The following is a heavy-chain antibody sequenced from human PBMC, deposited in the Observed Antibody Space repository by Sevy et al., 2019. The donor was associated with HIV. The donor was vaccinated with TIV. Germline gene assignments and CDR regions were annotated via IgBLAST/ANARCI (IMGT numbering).Heavy chain of an antibody. CDR2: INWNGGST. CDR3: ARGRYCSSTSCYTPNSDLDWYFDL. V-gene: IGHV3-20*01. J-gene: IGHJ2*01. D-gene: IGHD2-2*02. CDR1: GFTFDDYG. Sequence: GGSLRLSCAASGFTFDDYGMSWVRQAPGKGLEWVSGINWNGGSTGYADSVKGRFTISRDNAKNSLYLQMNSLRAEDTALYHCARGRYCSSTSCYTPNSDLDWYFDLWGRGTLVTVSS.